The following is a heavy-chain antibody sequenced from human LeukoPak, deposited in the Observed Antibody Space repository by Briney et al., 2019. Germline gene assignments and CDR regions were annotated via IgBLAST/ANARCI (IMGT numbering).Heavy chain of an antibody. J-gene: IGHJ4*02. D-gene: IGHD3-3*01. CDR3: ARDRFSSLAALDY. CDR2: MNPNSGNT. CDR1: GYTFTSYD. Sequence: GASVKVSCKASGYTFTSYDINWVRQATGQGLEWMGWMNPNSGNTGYAQKFQGRVTMTRNTSISTAYMELSSLRSEDTAVYYCARDRFSSLAALDYWGQGTLVTVSS. V-gene: IGHV1-8*01.